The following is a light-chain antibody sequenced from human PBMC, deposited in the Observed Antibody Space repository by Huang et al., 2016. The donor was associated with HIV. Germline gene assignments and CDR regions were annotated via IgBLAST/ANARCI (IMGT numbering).Light chain of an antibody. CDR1: QDITDA. J-gene: IGKJ4*01. V-gene: IGKV1D-13*01. CDR3: QQFKNYPLT. Sequence: AIQLTQSPSFLSASVGDRVTITCRASQDITDALAWDQQKPGKPPKVLNYDASSWESGVPSRFSGSGSGADFTLPISSLQPEDFATYYCQQFKNYPLTFGGGTKVEVK. CDR2: DAS.